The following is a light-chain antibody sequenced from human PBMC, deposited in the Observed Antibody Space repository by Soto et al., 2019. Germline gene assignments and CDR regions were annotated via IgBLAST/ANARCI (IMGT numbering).Light chain of an antibody. J-gene: IGLJ2*01. Sequence: QAVLTQSPSASASLGASVKLTCTLTSGPNTYAIAWHQQQPEKGPRYLMRLNSDGSHTKGDGIPDRFSGSSSGAERYLTISSLQSEDEGDYYCQTWGTGIVVFGGGTQLTVL. V-gene: IGLV4-69*01. CDR2: LNSDGSH. CDR3: QTWGTGIVV. CDR1: SGPNTYA.